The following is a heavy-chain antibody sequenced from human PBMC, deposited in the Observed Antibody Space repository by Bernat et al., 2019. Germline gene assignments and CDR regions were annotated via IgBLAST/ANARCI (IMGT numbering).Heavy chain of an antibody. CDR1: GGSISSSSYY. CDR2: IYYSGST. D-gene: IGHD3-9*01. CDR3: ATYDILTGYYH. J-gene: IGHJ4*02. V-gene: IGHV4-39*01. Sequence: QLQLQESGPGLVKPSETLSLTCTVSGGSISSSSYYWGWIRQPPGKGLEWIGSIYYSGSTYYNPSLKSRVTISVDTSKNQFSLKLSSVTAADTAVYYCATYDILTGYYHWGQGTLVTVSS.